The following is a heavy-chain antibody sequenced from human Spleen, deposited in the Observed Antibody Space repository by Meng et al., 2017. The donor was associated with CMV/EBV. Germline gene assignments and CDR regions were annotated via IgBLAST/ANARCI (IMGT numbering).Heavy chain of an antibody. CDR3: ARSVDSGSYSLCFDY. D-gene: IGHD1-26*01. V-gene: IGHV4-59*12. J-gene: IGHJ4*02. Sequence: GSLRLSCTVSGGSISSYYWSWIRQPPGKGLEWIGYIYYSGSTNYNPSLKSRVTLSVDTSKNQFSLKLSSVTAADTAVYYCARSVDSGSYSLCFDYWGQGTLVTVSS. CDR1: GGSISSYY. CDR2: IYYSGST.